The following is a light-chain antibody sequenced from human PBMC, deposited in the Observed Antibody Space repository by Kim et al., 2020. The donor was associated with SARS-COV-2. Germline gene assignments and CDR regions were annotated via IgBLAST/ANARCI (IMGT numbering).Light chain of an antibody. Sequence: LSPGESAPLSCRASQRVYTYLAWYQKKAGQAPRLLIYDASSRATGISARFSGSGSGTDFTLTISTLEPEDSAVYYWQQRSNGGFTFGPGTKVHIK. CDR3: QQRSNGGFT. V-gene: IGKV3-11*01. CDR2: DAS. CDR1: QRVYTY. J-gene: IGKJ3*01.